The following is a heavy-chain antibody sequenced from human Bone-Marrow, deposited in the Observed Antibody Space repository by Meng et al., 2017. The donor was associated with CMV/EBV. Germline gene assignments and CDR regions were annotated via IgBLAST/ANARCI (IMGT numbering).Heavy chain of an antibody. Sequence: LRLSCAASGFTFSSYAMHWVRQAPGKGLEWVAVISYDGSNKYYADSVKGRFTISRDNSKNTLYLQMNSLRAEDTAVYYCAKDTAMEIWGQGTLVTVSS. J-gene: IGHJ4*02. CDR2: ISYDGSNK. CDR1: GFTFSSYA. D-gene: IGHD5-18*01. V-gene: IGHV3-30*04. CDR3: AKDTAMEI.